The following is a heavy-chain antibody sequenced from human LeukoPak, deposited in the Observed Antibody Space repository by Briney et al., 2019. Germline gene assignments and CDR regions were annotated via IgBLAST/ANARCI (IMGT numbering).Heavy chain of an antibody. CDR3: ARQIASAGTAGFDS. D-gene: IGHD6-13*01. J-gene: IGHJ4*02. CDR2: IYSTGST. Sequence: SETLSLTCTVSGGSISSYYWSWIRQPAGQGLEWIGCIYSTGSTNYDPSLKSRVTMSVDTSKNQFSLRLRSVTAADTAVYYCARQIASAGTAGFDSWGQGALVTVSS. V-gene: IGHV4-4*07. CDR1: GGSISSYY.